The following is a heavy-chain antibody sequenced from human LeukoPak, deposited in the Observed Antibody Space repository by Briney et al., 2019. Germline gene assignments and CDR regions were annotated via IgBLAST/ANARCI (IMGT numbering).Heavy chain of an antibody. CDR1: GGSISSSSYY. CDR3: ARRLREAGFGELLPVYYYYYMDV. J-gene: IGHJ6*03. D-gene: IGHD3-10*01. Sequence: TSETLSLTCTVSGGSISSSSYYWGWIRQPPGKGLEWIGSIYYSGSTNYNPSLKSRVTISVDTSKNQFSLKLSSVTAADTAVYYCARRLREAGFGELLPVYYYYYMDVWGKGTTVTVSS. CDR2: IYYSGST. V-gene: IGHV4-39*07.